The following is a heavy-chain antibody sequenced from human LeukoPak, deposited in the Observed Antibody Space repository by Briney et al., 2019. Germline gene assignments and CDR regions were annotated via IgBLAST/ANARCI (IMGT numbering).Heavy chain of an antibody. CDR2: IKSKAYGGTI. CDR3: TTDYGSSISSYYYYGMDV. Sequence: PGGSLRLSCAASGFTFTNAWMHWVRQAPGKGLEWVGRIKSKAYGGTIDYAAPVKGRYTISRDDSKNTLYLQMNSLKTEDTAVYYCTTDYGSSISSYYYYGMDVWGQGTTVTVSS. D-gene: IGHD2-21*01. CDR1: GFTFTNAW. J-gene: IGHJ6*02. V-gene: IGHV3-15*07.